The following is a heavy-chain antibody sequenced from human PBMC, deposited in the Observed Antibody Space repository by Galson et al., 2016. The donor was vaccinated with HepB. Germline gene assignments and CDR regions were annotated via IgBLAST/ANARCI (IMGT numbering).Heavy chain of an antibody. D-gene: IGHD2/OR15-2a*01. CDR1: GFTFSNFA. V-gene: IGHV3-23*01. J-gene: IGHJ4*02. CDR2: VSGNGYNT. CDR3: AKGLTYSTSLIPDFYFDS. Sequence: SLRLSCAASGFTFSNFALNWVRQAPGKGLEWVSSVSGNGYNTYSTDSVKGRFTISRDNAQNTLYLQMNSLRADDTAVYYCAKGLTYSTSLIPDFYFDSWGQGTLVTDSS.